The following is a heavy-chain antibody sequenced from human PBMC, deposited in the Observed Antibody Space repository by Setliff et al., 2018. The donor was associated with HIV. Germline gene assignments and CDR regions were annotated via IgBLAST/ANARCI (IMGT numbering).Heavy chain of an antibody. CDR2: VRYETYGGTS. J-gene: IGHJ3*02. Sequence: PGGSLRLSCSPSGFTFVDYAVTWVRQAPGKGLEWIGFVRYETYGGTSHYAASVEGRFTISRDDSRNIAYLQMNSLRTEDTALYYCARAPVKGFGEQAFDMWGQGTMVTVSS. CDR1: GFTFVDYA. CDR3: ARAPVKGFGEQAFDM. V-gene: IGHV3-49*04. D-gene: IGHD3-10*01.